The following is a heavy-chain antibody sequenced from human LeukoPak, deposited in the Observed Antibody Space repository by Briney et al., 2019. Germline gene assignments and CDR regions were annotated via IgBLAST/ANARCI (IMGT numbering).Heavy chain of an antibody. V-gene: IGHV3-7*01. D-gene: IGHD2-21*01. CDR1: EFTFSSYW. Sequence: GGSLRLPCTASEFTFSSYWMSWVRQAPGNGLEWVANIKQDGSEKYYVDSVKGRFTISRDNGKNSLYLQMNSLRAEDTAVYYCARERSALFEFDDWGQGTLVTVSS. J-gene: IGHJ4*02. CDR2: IKQDGSEK. CDR3: ARERSALFEFDD.